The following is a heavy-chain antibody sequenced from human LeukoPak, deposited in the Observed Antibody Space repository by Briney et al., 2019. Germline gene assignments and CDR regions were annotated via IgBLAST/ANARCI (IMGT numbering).Heavy chain of an antibody. CDR1: GGSISSSSYY. CDR2: IYYSGST. D-gene: IGHD3-10*01. J-gene: IGHJ4*02. V-gene: IGHV4-39*07. Sequence: PSETLSLTCTVSGGSISSSSYYWGWIRQPPGKGLEWIGSIYYSGSTYYNPPLKSRVTISVDTSKNQFFLKLSSVTAADTAVYYCARGENLYYYGSGRKYYFDYWGQGTLVTVSS. CDR3: ARGENLYYYGSGRKYYFDY.